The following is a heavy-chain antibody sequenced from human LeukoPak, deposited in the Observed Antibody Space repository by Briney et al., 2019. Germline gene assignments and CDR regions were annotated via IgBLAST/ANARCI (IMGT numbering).Heavy chain of an antibody. V-gene: IGHV4-34*09. J-gene: IGHJ3*02. CDR1: GGSFSGYY. D-gene: IGHD2-2*02. CDR3: ARDPRGYCSSTSCYIADAFDI. Sequence: SETLSLTCAVYGGSFSGYYWSWIRQPPGKGLEWIGNIYYSGSTYYNPSLKSRLTISIDTSKNQFSLKLSSVTAADTAVYYCARDPRGYCSSTSCYIADAFDIWGQGTMVIVSS. CDR2: IYYSGST.